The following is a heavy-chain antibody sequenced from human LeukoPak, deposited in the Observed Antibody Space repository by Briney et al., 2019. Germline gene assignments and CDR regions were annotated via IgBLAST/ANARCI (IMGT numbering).Heavy chain of an antibody. Sequence: GGSLRLSCAASGFTFSSYVMNWVRQAPGKGLEWVAVISYDGSNKYYADSVKRRFTISRDNSKNTLFVQMSSLRAEDTAVYYCARGEYYSDTSSYFDYWGQGTLVTVSS. V-gene: IGHV3-30*03. CDR1: GFTFSSYV. J-gene: IGHJ4*02. CDR2: ISYDGSNK. CDR3: ARGEYYSDTSSYFDY. D-gene: IGHD3-22*01.